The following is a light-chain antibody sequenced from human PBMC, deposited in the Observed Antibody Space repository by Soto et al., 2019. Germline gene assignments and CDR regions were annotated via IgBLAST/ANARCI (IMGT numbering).Light chain of an antibody. CDR2: LNSDGSH. Sequence: QSVLTQSPSASASLGASVKLTCTLSSGHSSYAIAWHQQQPEKGPRYLMKLNSDGSHSKGDGIPDRFSGSSSGAERYLTIPSLQSEDEADYYCQTGGTGIRVFGGGTKLTVL. J-gene: IGLJ3*02. CDR1: SGHSSYA. CDR3: QTGGTGIRV. V-gene: IGLV4-69*01.